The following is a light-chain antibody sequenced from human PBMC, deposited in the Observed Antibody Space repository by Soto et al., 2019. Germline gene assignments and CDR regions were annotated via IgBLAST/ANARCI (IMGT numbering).Light chain of an antibody. J-gene: IGKJ1*01. CDR1: QSVSSSY. V-gene: IGKV3-20*01. Sequence: EIVLTQSPGTLSLSPGERATLSCRASQSVSSSYLAWYQQKPGQAPRLLIYGASSRATGIPDRFSGSGSGTDFTLTISRLEPEDFAVYYCQHYGISRTFGQGTTVEIK. CDR2: GAS. CDR3: QHYGISRT.